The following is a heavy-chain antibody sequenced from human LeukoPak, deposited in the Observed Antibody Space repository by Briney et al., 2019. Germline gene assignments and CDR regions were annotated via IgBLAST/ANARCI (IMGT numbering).Heavy chain of an antibody. CDR1: GYTFTSYY. D-gene: IGHD2-21*02. V-gene: IGHV1-46*01. Sequence: GASVKVSCKASGYTFTSYYMHWVRQAPGQGLEWMGITNPSGGSTSYAQKFQGRVTMTRDTSTSTVYMELSSLRSEDTAVYYCATGGERAYCGGDCYGRTSAFDIWGQGTMVTVSS. CDR2: TNPSGGST. J-gene: IGHJ3*02. CDR3: ATGGERAYCGGDCYGRTSAFDI.